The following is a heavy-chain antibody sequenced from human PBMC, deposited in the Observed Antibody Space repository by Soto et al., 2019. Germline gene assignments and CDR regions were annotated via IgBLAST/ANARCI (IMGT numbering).Heavy chain of an antibody. D-gene: IGHD2-21*01. CDR1: GFLISANA. Sequence: EEQILESGGGLVHPGGSLSLSCAASGFLISANAMSWVRQAPGGGLEWVSTISGSAGVAFYADSVRGRFIISRDISKNTIYLQLSTLRADDMARYHCVKGSVWTWFDPWGQGTLVTVSS. CDR3: VKGSVWTWFDP. J-gene: IGHJ5*02. CDR2: ISGSAGVA. V-gene: IGHV3-23*01.